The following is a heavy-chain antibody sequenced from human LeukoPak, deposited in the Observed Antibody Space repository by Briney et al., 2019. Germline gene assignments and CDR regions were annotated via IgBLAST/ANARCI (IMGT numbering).Heavy chain of an antibody. CDR3: ARAFPSLTFGGVIVTYDAFDI. CDR2: IYTSGST. CDR1: GGSISSGSYY. D-gene: IGHD3-16*02. J-gene: IGHJ3*02. Sequence: NPSETLSLTCTVSGGSISSGSYYWSWIRQPAGKGLEWIGRIYTSGSTNYNPSLKSRVTMSVDTSKNQFSLKLSSVTAADTAVYYCARAFPSLTFGGVIVTYDAFDIWGQGTMVTVSS. V-gene: IGHV4-61*02.